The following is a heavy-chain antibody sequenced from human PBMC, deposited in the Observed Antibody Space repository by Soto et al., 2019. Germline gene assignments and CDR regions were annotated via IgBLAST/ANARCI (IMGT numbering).Heavy chain of an antibody. CDR1: GYSFTSYW. CDR2: IYPGDSDT. Sequence: GESLKISCKGSGYSFTSYWIGWVRQMPGKGLEWMGIIYPGDSDTRYSPSFQGQVTISADKSISTAYLQWSSLKASDTAMYYCARRGVVAATRYGLDFWGQGTTVTVAS. V-gene: IGHV5-51*01. J-gene: IGHJ6*02. D-gene: IGHD2-15*01. CDR3: ARRGVVAATRYGLDF.